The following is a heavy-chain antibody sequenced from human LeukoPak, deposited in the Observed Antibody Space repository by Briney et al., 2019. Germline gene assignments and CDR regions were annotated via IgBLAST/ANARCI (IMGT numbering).Heavy chain of an antibody. D-gene: IGHD1-1*01. V-gene: IGHV4-34*01. CDR3: ARMNNDNGDY. CDR1: GGSFSGYY. CDR2: INHSGST. J-gene: IGHJ4*02. Sequence: SETLSLTCAVYGGSFSGYYWSWIRQPPGKGLEWIGEINHSGSTNYNPSLKSRVTISVDTSKNQFSLKLSSVTAADTAVYYCARMNNDNGDYWGQGTLVTVSS.